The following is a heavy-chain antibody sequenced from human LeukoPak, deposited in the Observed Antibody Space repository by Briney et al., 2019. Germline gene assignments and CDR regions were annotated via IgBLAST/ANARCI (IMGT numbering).Heavy chain of an antibody. V-gene: IGHV4-4*07. CDR2: IYTSGST. CDR3: ARVATMVRGVRNYYYYGMDV. D-gene: IGHD3-10*01. CDR1: GGSISSYY. Sequence: SETLSLTCTVSGGSISSYYWSWIRQPAGKGLEWIGRIYTSGSTNYNPSLKSRVTMSVDTSKNQFSLKLSSVTAADTAVYYCARVATMVRGVRNYYYYGMDVWGQGTTVTVSS. J-gene: IGHJ6*02.